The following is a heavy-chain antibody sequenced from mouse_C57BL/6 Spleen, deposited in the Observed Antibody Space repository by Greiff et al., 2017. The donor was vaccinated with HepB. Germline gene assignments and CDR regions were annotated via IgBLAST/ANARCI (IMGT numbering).Heavy chain of an antibody. V-gene: IGHV5-4*03. D-gene: IGHD2-2*01. CDR2: ISDGGSYT. Sequence: EVKLMESGGGLVKPGGSLKLSCAASGFTFSSYAMSWVRQTPEKRLEWVATISDGGSYTYYPDNVKGRFTISRDNAKNNLYLQMSHLKAEDTAMYYCARGGKVTTDYAMDYWGQGTSVTVSS. CDR1: GFTFSSYA. J-gene: IGHJ4*01. CDR3: ARGGKVTTDYAMDY.